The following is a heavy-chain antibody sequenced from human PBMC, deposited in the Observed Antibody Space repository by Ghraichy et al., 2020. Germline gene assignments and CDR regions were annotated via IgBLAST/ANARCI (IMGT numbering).Heavy chain of an antibody. V-gene: IGHV3-7*01. CDR1: GFIFSGYW. CDR3: ARDLGGGWYFDY. CDR2: IKKDGSEK. J-gene: IGHJ4*02. Sequence: GSLRLSCAASGFIFSGYWMSWVRQAPGKGLEWVANIKKDGSEKYYVESVKGRFTISRDNAKNSLSLQMNSLRAEDTAVYYCARDLGGGWYFDYWGQGTLATGSS. D-gene: IGHD6-19*01.